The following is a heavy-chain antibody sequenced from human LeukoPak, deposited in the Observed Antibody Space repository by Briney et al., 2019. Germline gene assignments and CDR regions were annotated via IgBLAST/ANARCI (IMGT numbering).Heavy chain of an antibody. CDR3: APTAEAYTSWWKV. Sequence: ASVKVSCKASGYKFTDDYMHWVRQDPGQGLEFMGWINPDSGFTNYAQKFKGRVTMTRDTSISTAYLEVRSLTSDDTAVYYCAPTAEAYTSWWKVWGQGTLVTVSP. CDR2: INPDSGFT. CDR1: GYKFTDDY. J-gene: IGHJ4*02. V-gene: IGHV1-2*02. D-gene: IGHD3-16*01.